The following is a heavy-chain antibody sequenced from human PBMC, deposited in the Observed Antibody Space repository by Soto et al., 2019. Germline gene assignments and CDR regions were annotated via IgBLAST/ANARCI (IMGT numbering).Heavy chain of an antibody. CDR3: AKDVVVVVAATRFDY. J-gene: IGHJ4*02. D-gene: IGHD2-15*01. V-gene: IGHV3-23*01. Sequence: PGGSLRLSCAASGFTLSSYAMSWVRQAPGKGLEWVSAISGSGAYTYYADSVKGRFTISRDNSKNTLYLQMNSLRAEDTAVYYCAKDVVVVVAATRFDYWGQGALVTVSS. CDR1: GFTLSSYA. CDR2: ISGSGAYT.